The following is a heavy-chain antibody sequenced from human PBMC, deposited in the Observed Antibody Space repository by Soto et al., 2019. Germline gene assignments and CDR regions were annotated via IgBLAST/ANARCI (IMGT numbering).Heavy chain of an antibody. V-gene: IGHV3-53*01. Sequence: DVTLVESGGGLLQPGGSLRLSCVASGLTVSGKNYMAWVRPAPGTGPEWVSGVYDLDGTYYADSGRGRFTTSIDSSMTTVYLQRRDLRPEDTALYFCATWHLREHAYDIWGQGTMVTVSS. J-gene: IGHJ3*02. D-gene: IGHD5-12*01. CDR3: ATWHLREHAYDI. CDR2: VYDLDGT. CDR1: GLTVSGKNY.